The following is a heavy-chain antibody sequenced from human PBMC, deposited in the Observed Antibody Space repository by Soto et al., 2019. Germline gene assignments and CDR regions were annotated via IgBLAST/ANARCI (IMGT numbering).Heavy chain of an antibody. V-gene: IGHV4-30-4*01. J-gene: IGHJ6*02. CDR1: GGSISSGDYY. CDR2: IYYSGST. D-gene: IGHD3-16*01. Sequence: SETLSLTCTVSGGSISSGDYYWSWIRQPPGKGLEWIGYIYYSGSTYYNPSLKSRVTISVDTSKNQFSLKLSSVTAADTAVYYCARDETVSYYYGMDVWGQGTTATVSS. CDR3: ARDETVSYYYGMDV.